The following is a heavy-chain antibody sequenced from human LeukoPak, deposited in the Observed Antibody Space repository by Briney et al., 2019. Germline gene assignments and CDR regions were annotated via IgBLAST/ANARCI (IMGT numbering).Heavy chain of an antibody. D-gene: IGHD6-6*01. J-gene: IGHJ4*02. CDR1: GFTFSSYS. CDR2: ISSSSSYI. V-gene: IGHV3-21*01. CDR3: ARGVAARPRYFDY. Sequence: GGSLRLSCAASGFTFSSYSMNRVRQAPGKGLEWVSSISSSSSYIYYVDSVKGRFTISRDNAKNSLYLQMNSLRAEDTAVYYCARGVAARPRYFDYWGQGTLVTVSS.